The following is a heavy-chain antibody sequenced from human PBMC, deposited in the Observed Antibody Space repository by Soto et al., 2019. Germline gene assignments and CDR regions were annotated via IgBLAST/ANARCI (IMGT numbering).Heavy chain of an antibody. CDR1: GGSIDSTDYS. Sequence: TLSLPCAVSGGSIDSTDYSLTWIRQPPGKGLEWIGYVSHRGTAYSIPSLKGRLTLSMDSSQTQFSLKLTSVTAADSAVYYCARIHWSQSSLDYWGRGILVTVSS. CDR3: ARIHWSQSSLDY. V-gene: IGHV4-30-2*01. D-gene: IGHD6-19*01. CDR2: VSHRGTA. J-gene: IGHJ4*02.